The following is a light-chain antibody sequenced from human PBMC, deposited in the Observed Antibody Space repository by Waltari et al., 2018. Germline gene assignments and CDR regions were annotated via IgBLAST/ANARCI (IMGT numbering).Light chain of an antibody. CDR1: QTLLYNSNNKNF. V-gene: IGKV4-1*01. Sequence: DIVMTQSPDSLAVSLGERATINCKSSQTLLYNSNNKNFLAWYQQKPGQPPKLLFYWASVRESGVPDRFSASGSGTDFTLTISSLQAEDVAVYYCQQYYSTPHTFGQGTRLEIK. J-gene: IGKJ5*01. CDR2: WAS. CDR3: QQYYSTPHT.